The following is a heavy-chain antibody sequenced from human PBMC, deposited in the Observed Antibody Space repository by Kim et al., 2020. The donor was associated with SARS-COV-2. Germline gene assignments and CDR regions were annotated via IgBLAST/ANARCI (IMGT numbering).Heavy chain of an antibody. D-gene: IGHD1-26*01. J-gene: IGHJ5*02. CDR2: IYYSGST. V-gene: IGHV4-59*13. Sequence: SETLSLTCTVSGGSISSYYWSWIRQPPGKGLEWIGYIYYSGSTNYNPSLKSRVTISVDTSKNQFSLKLSSVTAADTAVYYCVRANSGSYGVFWFDPWGQGTLVTVSS. CDR3: VRANSGSYGVFWFDP. CDR1: GGSISSYY.